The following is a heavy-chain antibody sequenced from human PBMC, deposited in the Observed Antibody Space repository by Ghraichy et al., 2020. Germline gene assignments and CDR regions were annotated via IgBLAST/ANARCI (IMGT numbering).Heavy chain of an antibody. D-gene: IGHD4-11*01. CDR3: ARDRLQNDYYYYGMDV. J-gene: IGHJ6*02. CDR2: INHSGST. CDR1: GGSFSGYY. V-gene: IGHV4-34*01. Sequence: SETLSLTCAVYGGSFSGYYWSWIRQPPGKGLEWIGEINHSGSTNYNPSLKSRVTISVDTSKNQFSLKLSSVTAADTAVYYCARDRLQNDYYYYGMDVWGQGTTVTVSS.